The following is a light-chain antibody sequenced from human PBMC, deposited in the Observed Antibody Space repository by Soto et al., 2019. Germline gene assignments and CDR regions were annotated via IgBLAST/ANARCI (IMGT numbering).Light chain of an antibody. CDR3: QSYDSSSLEI. CDR1: SSNIGAGYD. CDR2: GNS. Sequence: QPVLTQPPSVSGAPGQRVTISCTGSSSNIGAGYDVHWYQQLPGTAPKLLIYGNSNRPSGVPDRFSGSKSGTSASLAITGLQAEDEADYYCQSYDSSSLEIFGGGTKLTVL. J-gene: IGLJ2*01. V-gene: IGLV1-40*01.